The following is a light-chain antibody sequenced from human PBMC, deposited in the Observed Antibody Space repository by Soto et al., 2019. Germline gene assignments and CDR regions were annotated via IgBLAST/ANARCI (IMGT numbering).Light chain of an antibody. V-gene: IGLV2-23*01. CDR2: EGS. J-gene: IGLJ1*01. Sequence: QSVLTQPASVSGSPEQSITISCTGTSSDVGSYNLVSWYQQHPGKAPKLMIYEGSKRPSGVSNRFSGSKSGNTASLTISGLKAENESDYYCCSYAGSSSYVFGTGSKV. CDR1: SSDVGSYNL. CDR3: CSYAGSSSYV.